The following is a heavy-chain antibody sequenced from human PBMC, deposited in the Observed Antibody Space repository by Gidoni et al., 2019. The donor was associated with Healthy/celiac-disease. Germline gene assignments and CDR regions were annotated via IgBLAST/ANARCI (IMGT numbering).Heavy chain of an antibody. J-gene: IGHJ6*03. Sequence: GLEWMGGIIPIFGTANYAQKFQGRVTITADEPTSTAYMELSSLRSEDTAVYYCARGSRVRYSYGAYYYYMDVWGKGTTVTVSS. V-gene: IGHV1-69*01. CDR2: IIPIFGTA. D-gene: IGHD5-18*01. CDR3: ARGSRVRYSYGAYYYYMDV.